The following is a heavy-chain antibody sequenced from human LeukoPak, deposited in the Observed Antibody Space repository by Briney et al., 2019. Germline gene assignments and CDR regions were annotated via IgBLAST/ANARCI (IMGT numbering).Heavy chain of an antibody. CDR2: IYTSGST. J-gene: IGHJ4*02. D-gene: IGHD1-26*01. V-gene: IGHV4-61*02. CDR3: ASGLGARGGDYFDY. CDR1: GGSISSGSYY. Sequence: PSQTLSLTCTVSGGSISSGSYYWSWIRQPAGKGLEWIGRIYTSGSTNYNPSLKSRVTISVDTSKNQFSLKLSSVTAADTAVYYCASGLGARGGDYFDYWGQGTLVTVSS.